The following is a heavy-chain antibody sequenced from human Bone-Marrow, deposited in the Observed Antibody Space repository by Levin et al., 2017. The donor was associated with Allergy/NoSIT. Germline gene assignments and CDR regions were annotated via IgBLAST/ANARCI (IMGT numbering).Heavy chain of an antibody. J-gene: IGHJ4*02. CDR1: GGSMRNYY. CDR3: VREGDSSSSGLDY. V-gene: IGHV4-59*13. Sequence: SETLSLTCTVSGGSMRNYYWTWIRQSPEKGLEWIGYVYYSGSTKYNPSLRSRVTISVDTSKNQFSLKLDPVTAADTAMYYCVREGDSSSSGLDYWGQGILVTVSS. D-gene: IGHD6-6*01. CDR2: VYYSGST.